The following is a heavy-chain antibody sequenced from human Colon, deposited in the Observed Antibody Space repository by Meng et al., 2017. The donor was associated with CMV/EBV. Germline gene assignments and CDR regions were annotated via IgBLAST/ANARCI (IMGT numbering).Heavy chain of an antibody. J-gene: IGHJ5*02. CDR3: ARGVGTTKNIWFDP. Sequence: GESLKISCAASGFTFVSYWMSWVRQAPGKGLEWVASIKHDGSEQYYVDSVKGRFTISRDNSKNTLFLQMTTLRAEDTAVYYCARGVGTTKNIWFDPWGQGTLVTVSS. V-gene: IGHV3-7*03. CDR2: IKHDGSEQ. D-gene: IGHD1-26*01. CDR1: GFTFVSYW.